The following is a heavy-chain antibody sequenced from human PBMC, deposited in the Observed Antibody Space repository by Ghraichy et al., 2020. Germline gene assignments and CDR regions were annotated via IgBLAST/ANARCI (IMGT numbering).Heavy chain of an antibody. CDR3: ARSITYYDSSGFYFDY. V-gene: IGHV3-53*01. CDR2: IYSGGAT. D-gene: IGHD3-22*01. CDR1: GFTVSSNY. Sequence: GGSLRLSCAASGFTVSSNYMRWVRQAPGKGLEWVSVIYSGGATYYADSVKGRFTISRDNSKNTVYLQMNSLRVEDTAMYYCARSITYYDSSGFYFDYWGRGTLVTVSS. J-gene: IGHJ4*02.